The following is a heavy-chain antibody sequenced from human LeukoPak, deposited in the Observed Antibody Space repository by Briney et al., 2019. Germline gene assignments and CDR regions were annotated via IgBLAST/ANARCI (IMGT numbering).Heavy chain of an antibody. J-gene: IGHJ4*02. V-gene: IGHV4-59*01. Sequence: SETLPLTCSVSGGSISSYYWSWIRQPPGKGLEWIGYIYYSGSTNYNPSLKSRVTISVDTSKNQFSLKLSSMTAADTAVYYCARDLNWALEYWGQGTLVTVSS. CDR3: ARDLNWALEY. D-gene: IGHD1-1*01. CDR2: IYYSGST. CDR1: GGSISSYY.